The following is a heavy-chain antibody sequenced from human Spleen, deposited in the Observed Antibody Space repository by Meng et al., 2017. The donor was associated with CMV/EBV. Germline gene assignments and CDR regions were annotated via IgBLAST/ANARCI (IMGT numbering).Heavy chain of an antibody. CDR2: IYYSGST. Sequence: SETLSLTCSVSGGSISSSSYYWGWIRQPPGKGLEWIGSIYYSGSTYYNPSLKGQVTISVDKNQFSLKLRSLTAADTAVYYCARGGSYYDYWGQGTLVTVSS. J-gene: IGHJ4*02. V-gene: IGHV4-39*07. CDR1: GGSISSSSYY. CDR3: ARGGSYYDY. D-gene: IGHD1-26*01.